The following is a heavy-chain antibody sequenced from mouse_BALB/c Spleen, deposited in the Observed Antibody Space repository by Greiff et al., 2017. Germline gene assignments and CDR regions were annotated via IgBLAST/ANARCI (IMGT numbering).Heavy chain of an antibody. CDR3: ARGDYGSTWYFDV. Sequence: VQLQQSGAELVKPGASVKLSCTASGFNIKDTYMHWVKQRPEQGLEWIGRIDPANGNTKYDPKFQGKATITADTSSNTAYLQLSSLTSEDTAVYCCARGDYGSTWYFDVWGAGTTVTVSS. V-gene: IGHV14-3*02. CDR1: GFNIKDTY. CDR2: IDPANGNT. D-gene: IGHD1-1*01. J-gene: IGHJ1*01.